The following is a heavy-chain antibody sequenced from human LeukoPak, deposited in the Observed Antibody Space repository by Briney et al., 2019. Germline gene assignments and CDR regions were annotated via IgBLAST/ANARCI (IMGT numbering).Heavy chain of an antibody. CDR3: ARTNRYYDVLTGYYLVIDY. CDR2: IWYDGSNK. CDR1: GFTFRSYG. Sequence: GRSLRLSCAAPGFTFRSYGMHWVRQAPGKGLEGVAVIWYDGSNKYYADSVKGRFTISRDNSKNTLYLQMNSLRAEDTAVYYCARTNRYYDVLTGYYLVIDYWGQGTLVTVSS. V-gene: IGHV3-33*01. D-gene: IGHD3-9*01. J-gene: IGHJ4*02.